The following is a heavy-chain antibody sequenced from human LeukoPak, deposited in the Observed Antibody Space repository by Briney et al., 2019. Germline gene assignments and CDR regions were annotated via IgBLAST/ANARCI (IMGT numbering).Heavy chain of an antibody. V-gene: IGHV3-23*01. J-gene: IGHJ4*02. Sequence: GGSLRLSCAASGFTFSDYALGWVRQAPGRGLEWVATLSGSGAGTYYSDSVQGRFTISRDNSKRTLFLQMNSLRAEDAAFYYCAKAELGVDTFFDYWGQGTLVTVSS. D-gene: IGHD3-3*01. CDR1: GFTFSDYA. CDR2: LSGSGAGT. CDR3: AKAELGVDTFFDY.